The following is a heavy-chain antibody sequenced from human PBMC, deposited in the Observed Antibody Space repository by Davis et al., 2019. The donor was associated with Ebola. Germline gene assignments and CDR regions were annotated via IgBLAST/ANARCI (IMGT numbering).Heavy chain of an antibody. V-gene: IGHV3-23*01. D-gene: IGHD4-17*01. CDR1: GFTFSSYA. Sequence: PGGSLRLSCAASGFTFSSYAMSWVRQAPGKGLEWVSAISGSGGSTYYADSVKGRFTISRDNSKNTLYLQMNSLRAEDTAVYYCAKDRRYGDYGSKGIDYWGQGTLVTVSS. CDR2: ISGSGGST. J-gene: IGHJ4*02. CDR3: AKDRRYGDYGSKGIDY.